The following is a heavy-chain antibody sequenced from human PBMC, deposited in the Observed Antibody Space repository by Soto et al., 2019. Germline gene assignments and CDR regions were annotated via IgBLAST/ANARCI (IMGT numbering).Heavy chain of an antibody. CDR2: INAGNGNT. CDR1: GYTFTSYA. J-gene: IGHJ4*02. D-gene: IGHD3-22*01. V-gene: IGHV1-3*05. CDR3: ARGDSSGYAPFDY. Sequence: QVQLVQSGAEEKKPGASVKVSCKASGYTFTSYAMHWVRQAPGQRLEWMGWINAGNGNTKYSQKFQGRVTITRDTSARTAYMELSSLRSEDTAVYYCARGDSSGYAPFDYWGQGTLVTVSS.